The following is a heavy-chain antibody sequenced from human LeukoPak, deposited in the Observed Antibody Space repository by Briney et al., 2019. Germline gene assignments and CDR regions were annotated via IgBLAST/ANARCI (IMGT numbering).Heavy chain of an antibody. CDR2: ISYDGSNK. J-gene: IGHJ4*02. V-gene: IGHV3-30-3*01. Sequence: PGGSLRLSCAASGFTFSSYAMHWVRQAPGKGLEWVAVISYDGSNKYYADSVKGRFTISRDNSKNTLYLQMNSLRAEDTAVYYCAKDKSSSWYESFDYWGQGTLVTVSS. D-gene: IGHD6-13*01. CDR3: AKDKSSSWYESFDY. CDR1: GFTFSSYA.